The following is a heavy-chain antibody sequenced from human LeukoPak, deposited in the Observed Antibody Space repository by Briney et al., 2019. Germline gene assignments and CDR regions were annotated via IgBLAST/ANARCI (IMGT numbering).Heavy chain of an antibody. CDR3: ARATAGPLSMVRGVKAKDPLGY. V-gene: IGHV3-7*01. J-gene: IGHJ4*02. CDR2: IKKDGSEK. Sequence: PGGSLRLSCAASGFTFSSYWMSWVRQAPGKGLEWVANIKKDGSEKYYVDSVKGRFTISRDNAKTSLYLQMNSLRAEDTAVYYCARATAGPLSMVRGVKAKDPLGYWGQGTLVTDSS. D-gene: IGHD3-10*01. CDR1: GFTFSSYW.